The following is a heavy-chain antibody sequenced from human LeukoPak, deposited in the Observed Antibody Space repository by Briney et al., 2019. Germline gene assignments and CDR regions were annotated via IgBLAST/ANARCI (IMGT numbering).Heavy chain of an antibody. D-gene: IGHD2-2*01. Sequence: GGSLRLSCAASGFTFSSYSMNWVCQAPGKGLEWVSYISSSSSTIYYADSVKGRFTISRDNAKNSLYLQMNSLRAEDTAVYYCARDGGVAAAGGFDSWGQGTLVTVSS. V-gene: IGHV3-48*04. CDR2: ISSSSSTI. CDR1: GFTFSSYS. J-gene: IGHJ5*01. CDR3: ARDGGVAAAGGFDS.